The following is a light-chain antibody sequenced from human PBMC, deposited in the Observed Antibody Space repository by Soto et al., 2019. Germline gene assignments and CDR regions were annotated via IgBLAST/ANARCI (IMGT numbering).Light chain of an antibody. V-gene: IGLV7-43*01. CDR3: QLSYGGQLGV. Sequence: QTVVPQEPSLTVSPGGTVTLTCASSTGAVTTGYYPNWFQQKPGQAPRALIYSTNNKYSWTTARFSGSLLGGKAALTLSGVQPEDEAYYYCQLSYGGQLGVFGGGTKLTVL. CDR1: TGAVTTGYY. J-gene: IGLJ2*01. CDR2: STN.